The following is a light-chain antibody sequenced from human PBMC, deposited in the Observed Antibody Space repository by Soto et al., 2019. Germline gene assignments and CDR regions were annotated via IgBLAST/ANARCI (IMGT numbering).Light chain of an antibody. Sequence: DIVMTQSPDSLAVSLGERATINCKSSQSVLYSSNNKNYLAWYQQELGQPPKLLIYWASTRESGVPDRFSGSGSGTDFTLTISSLQAEDVAVYYCQQYYTGRTFGQGTKVEIK. CDR1: QSVLYSSNNKNY. CDR2: WAS. CDR3: QQYYTGRT. V-gene: IGKV4-1*01. J-gene: IGKJ1*01.